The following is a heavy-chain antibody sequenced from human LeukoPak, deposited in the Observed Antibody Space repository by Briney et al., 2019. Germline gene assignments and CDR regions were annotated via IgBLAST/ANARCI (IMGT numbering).Heavy chain of an antibody. J-gene: IGHJ4*02. Sequence: KSPETLSLTCTVSGGSISNYYWSWIRQPPGKGLEWIGYAYYSGSTNYDPSLESRVTMSVDTSKNKFTLKLSSVTAADAAVYYCTRPTYYYDSSGYYYVGPYFDYWGQGTLVTVSS. CDR1: GGSISNYY. D-gene: IGHD3-22*01. CDR2: AYYSGST. CDR3: TRPTYYYDSSGYYYVGPYFDY. V-gene: IGHV4-59*08.